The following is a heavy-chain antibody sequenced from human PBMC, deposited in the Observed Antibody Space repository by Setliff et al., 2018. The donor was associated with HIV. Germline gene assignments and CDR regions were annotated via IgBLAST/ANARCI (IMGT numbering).Heavy chain of an antibody. CDR2: INTQTGSS. CDR3: ARALYGEYGGDLNWLDP. J-gene: IGHJ5*02. V-gene: IGHV7-4-1*02. Sequence: GASVKVSCKPSGYTFTNPDINWVRQAPGQGLEWMGWINTQTGSSTYAQAFTGRFVFSVDTSVTTAYLQFSGLKADDTAVYYCARALYGEYGGDLNWLDPWGQGTLVTV. CDR1: GYTFTNPD. D-gene: IGHD4-17*01.